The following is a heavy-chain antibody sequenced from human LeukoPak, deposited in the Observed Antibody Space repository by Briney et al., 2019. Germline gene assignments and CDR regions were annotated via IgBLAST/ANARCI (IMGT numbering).Heavy chain of an antibody. CDR2: VHTSGST. Sequence: SETLSLTCTVPGDSITNYYWTWIRQYAGKGPEWIGRVHTSGSTSTNPSLKSRVTISVDTSKNQFSLKLSSVTAADTAVYYCARHFPHSSSWYIFDYWGQGTLVTVSS. CDR3: ARHFPHSSSWYIFDY. J-gene: IGHJ4*02. V-gene: IGHV4-4*07. D-gene: IGHD6-13*01. CDR1: GDSITNYY.